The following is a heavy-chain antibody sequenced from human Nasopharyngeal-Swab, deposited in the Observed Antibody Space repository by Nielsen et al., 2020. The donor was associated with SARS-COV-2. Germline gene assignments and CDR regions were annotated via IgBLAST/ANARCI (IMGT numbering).Heavy chain of an antibody. Sequence: WIRQPPGKGLEWIGEINHSGSTNYNPSLKSRVTISVDTFKNQFSLKLSSVTAADTAVYYCAGYCSSTSCYGSYYFDYWRQGTLVTVSS. J-gene: IGHJ4*02. CDR2: INHSGST. D-gene: IGHD2-2*01. V-gene: IGHV4-34*01. CDR3: AGYCSSTSCYGSYYFDY.